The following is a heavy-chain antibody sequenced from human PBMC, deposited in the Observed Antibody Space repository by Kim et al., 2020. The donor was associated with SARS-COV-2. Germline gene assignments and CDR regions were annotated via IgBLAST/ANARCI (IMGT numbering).Heavy chain of an antibody. CDR2: IYYTGSS. J-gene: IGHJ4*02. D-gene: IGHD2-21*02. Sequence: SETLSLTCTVSGGSISSGDYYWSWIRHPPGKGLEWIGYIYYTGSSHYNPSLNSRVTISIDTSKNQFSLKLSSVTAADTAVYYCARGPPIGGGDCYSHWGQGTLVTVSS. CDR1: GGSISSGDYY. CDR3: ARGPPIGGGDCYSH. V-gene: IGHV4-30-4*01.